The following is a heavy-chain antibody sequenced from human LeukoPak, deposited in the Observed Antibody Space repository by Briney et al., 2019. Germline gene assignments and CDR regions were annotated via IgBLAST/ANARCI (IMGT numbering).Heavy chain of an antibody. D-gene: IGHD4-17*01. CDR3: ARSDYLTN. V-gene: IGHV3-74*01. CDR1: GFTFSTYW. J-gene: IGHJ4*02. CDR2: IKNDGSFT. Sequence: PGGSLRLSCAASGFTFSTYWMHWVRHAPGKGLVWVSRIKNDGSFTNYADSVKGRFTISRDNAKNTLHLQMNSLRAEDTAVYYCARSDYLTNWGQGTLVTVSS.